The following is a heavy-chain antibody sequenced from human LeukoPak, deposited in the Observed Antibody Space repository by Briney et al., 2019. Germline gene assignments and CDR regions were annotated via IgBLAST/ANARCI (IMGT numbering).Heavy chain of an antibody. CDR3: ARAYSSSWKRAQIDY. V-gene: IGHV3-23*01. D-gene: IGHD6-13*01. J-gene: IGHJ4*02. CDR2: ISGSGGST. CDR1: GFTFSSYA. Sequence: GGSLRLPCAASGFTFSSYAMSWVRQAPGKGLEWVSAISGSGGSTYYADSVKGRFTISRDNSKNTLYLQMNSLRAEDTAVYYCARAYSSSWKRAQIDYWGQGTLVTVSS.